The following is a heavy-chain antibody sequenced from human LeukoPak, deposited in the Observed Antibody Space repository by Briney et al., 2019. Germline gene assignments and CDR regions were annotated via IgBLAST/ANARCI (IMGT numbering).Heavy chain of an antibody. CDR3: ATSRWWENYYYGMDV. D-gene: IGHD1-26*01. V-gene: IGHV1-8*01. J-gene: IGHJ6*02. Sequence: ASVKVSCKASGYTFTSYDINWVRQATGQGLEWMGWMNPNSGNTGYAQKFQGRVTMTRNTSISTAYMELSSLRSEDTAVYYCATSRWWENYYYGMDVWGQGTTVTVSS. CDR2: MNPNSGNT. CDR1: GYTFTSYD.